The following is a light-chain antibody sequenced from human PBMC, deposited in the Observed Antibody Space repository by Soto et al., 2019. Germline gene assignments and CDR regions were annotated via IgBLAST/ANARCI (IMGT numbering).Light chain of an antibody. CDR1: QNINRW. J-gene: IGKJ4*01. CDR2: KAS. CDR3: LQYNVYPLT. V-gene: IGKV1-5*03. Sequence: DIQMTQSPSTLSASVGDRVTITCRASQNINRWLAWYQQRPGKAPNLLIHKASTLEAGVPSRFSGSASGTEFTLTISSLQPDDFVAYFCLQYNVYPLTFGGGTKVDIK.